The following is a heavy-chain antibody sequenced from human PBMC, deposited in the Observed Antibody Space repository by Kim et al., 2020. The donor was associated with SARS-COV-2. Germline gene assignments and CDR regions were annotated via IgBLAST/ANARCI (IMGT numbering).Heavy chain of an antibody. J-gene: IGHJ5*02. D-gene: IGHD3-3*01. CDR1: GYSFTSYW. V-gene: IGHV5-51*01. Sequence: GESLKISCKGSGYSFTSYWIGWVRQMPGKGLEWMGIIYPGDSDTRYSPSFQGQVTISADKSISTAYLQWSSLKASDTAMYYCARRVLYDFWSGYPGGWFDPWGQGTLVTVSS. CDR2: IYPGDSDT. CDR3: ARRVLYDFWSGYPGGWFDP.